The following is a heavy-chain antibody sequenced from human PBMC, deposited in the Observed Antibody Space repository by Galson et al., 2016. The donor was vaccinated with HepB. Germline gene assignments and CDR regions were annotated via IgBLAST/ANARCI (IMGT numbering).Heavy chain of an antibody. J-gene: IGHJ4*02. CDR3: ARDQAGYCSGGTCYAGDY. CDR1: GFSLRNYS. V-gene: IGHV3-33*01. Sequence: SLRLSCAASGFSLRNYSMHWVRQAPGRGLEWVGVMWYDGTNKYYADSVKGRFTISRDNSKNTLYVQMNSLRAEETAVYYCARDQAGYCSGGTCYAGDYWGQGTLVTVSS. CDR2: MWYDGTNK. D-gene: IGHD2-15*01.